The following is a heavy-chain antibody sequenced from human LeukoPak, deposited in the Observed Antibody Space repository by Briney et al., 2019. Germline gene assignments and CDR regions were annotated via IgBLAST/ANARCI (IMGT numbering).Heavy chain of an antibody. V-gene: IGHV3-33*08. CDR3: ARDGYSGSYYYFDY. CDR2: IWYDGSNK. J-gene: IGHJ4*02. D-gene: IGHD1-26*01. Sequence: GGSLRLSCAASGFTVSSNYMSWVRQAPGKGLEWVAVIWYDGSNKYYADSVKGRFTISRDNSKNTLYLQMNSLRAEDTAVYYCARDGYSGSYYYFDYWGQGTLVTVSS. CDR1: GFTVSSNY.